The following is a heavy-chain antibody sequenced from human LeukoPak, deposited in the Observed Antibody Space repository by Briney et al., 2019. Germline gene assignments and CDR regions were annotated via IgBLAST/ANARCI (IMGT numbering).Heavy chain of an antibody. CDR1: GGTFSSYA. D-gene: IGHD3-22*01. CDR2: IIPIFGTA. V-gene: IGHV1-69*01. CDR3: ARESPYYDSSGYYSGHFDY. Sequence: SVKVSCKASGGTFSSYALSWVRQAPGQGLEWMGGIIPIFGTANYAQKFQGRVTITADVSTSTAYMELSSLSSEDTAVYYCARESPYYDSSGYYSGHFDYWGQGTLVTVSS. J-gene: IGHJ4*02.